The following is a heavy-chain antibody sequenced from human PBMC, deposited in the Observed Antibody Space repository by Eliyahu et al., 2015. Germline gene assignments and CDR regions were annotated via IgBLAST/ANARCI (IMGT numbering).Heavy chain of an antibody. CDR1: GFTFNDAW. J-gene: IGHJ5*02. CDR3: TTDWGA. D-gene: IGHD3-16*01. CDR2: IKSKTDGGTT. Sequence: EVQLVESGGGLVKPGGFLRLSCAASGFTFNDAWMTWVRQAPGKGLEWVARIKSKTDGGTTDYATPVNGRFTISRDDSKKTVSLQMSSLKTEDTAVYYCTTDWGAWGQGTLVTVSS. V-gene: IGHV3-15*01.